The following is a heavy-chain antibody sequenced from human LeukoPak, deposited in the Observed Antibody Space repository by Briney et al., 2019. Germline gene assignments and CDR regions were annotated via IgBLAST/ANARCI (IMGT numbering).Heavy chain of an antibody. CDR1: GDSISSGSYY. J-gene: IGHJ4*02. Sequence: SETLSLTCTVSGDSISSGSYYWGWIRQPPGKGLEWIGSIYYSGSTYYNPSLKSRVTISVDTSKNQFSLKLSSVTAADTAVYYCARDSSGWYAYWGQGTLVTVSS. CDR3: ARDSSGWYAY. V-gene: IGHV4-39*07. D-gene: IGHD6-19*01. CDR2: IYYSGST.